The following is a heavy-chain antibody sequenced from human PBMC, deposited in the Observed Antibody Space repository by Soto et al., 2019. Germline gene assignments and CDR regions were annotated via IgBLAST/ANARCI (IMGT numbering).Heavy chain of an antibody. V-gene: IGHV4-30-2*01. CDR3: AREIRSSFYFDY. CDR2: IYHSGST. CDR1: GGSISSGGYS. Sequence: LSLTCAVSGGSISSGGYSWSWIRQPPGKGLEWIGYIYHSGSTYYNPSLRSRVTISVDRSKNQFSLKLSSVTAADTAVYYCAREIRSSFYFDYWGQGTLVTVSS. D-gene: IGHD6-13*01. J-gene: IGHJ4*02.